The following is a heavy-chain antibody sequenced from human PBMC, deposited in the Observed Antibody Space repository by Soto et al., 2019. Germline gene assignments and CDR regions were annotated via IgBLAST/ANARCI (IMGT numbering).Heavy chain of an antibody. D-gene: IGHD6-13*01. CDR3: ASRHSSPYFDY. CDR1: GCSISSYY. Sequence: SETLSLTCTVSGCSISSYYWSWIRQPPGKGLEWIGYIYYSGSTNYNPSLKSRVTISVDTSKNQFSLKLSSVTAADTAVYYCASRHSSPYFDYWGQGTLVTVSS. V-gene: IGHV4-59*08. CDR2: IYYSGST. J-gene: IGHJ4*02.